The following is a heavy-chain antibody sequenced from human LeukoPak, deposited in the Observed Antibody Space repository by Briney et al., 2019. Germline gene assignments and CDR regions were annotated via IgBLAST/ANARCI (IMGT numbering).Heavy chain of an antibody. CDR3: AREGGSPDRFDY. CDR1: GGYISSGGYY. J-gene: IGHJ4*02. V-gene: IGHV4-30-2*01. Sequence: TSETLSLTCTVSGGYISSGGYYWSWIRQPPGKGLEWIGNIYHDGRTYYSPSLKSRVTISVDRSKNQFSLKLSSMTAADTAVYYCAREGGSPDRFDYWGQGTLVIVSS. D-gene: IGHD6-25*01. CDR2: IYHDGRT.